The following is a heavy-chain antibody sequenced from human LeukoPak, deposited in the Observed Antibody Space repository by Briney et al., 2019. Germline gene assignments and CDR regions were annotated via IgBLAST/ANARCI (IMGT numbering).Heavy chain of an antibody. D-gene: IGHD6-13*01. CDR3: AREGIAAGGDY. Sequence: GGSLRLSCVASGFTFSGFWMSWVRQAPGKGLEWVSNIKQDGGEKYYVDSVKGRFTISRDNAKNSLYLQMNSLRAEDTAVYYCAREGIAAGGDYWGQGTLVTVSS. J-gene: IGHJ4*02. CDR2: IKQDGGEK. V-gene: IGHV3-7*01. CDR1: GFTFSGFW.